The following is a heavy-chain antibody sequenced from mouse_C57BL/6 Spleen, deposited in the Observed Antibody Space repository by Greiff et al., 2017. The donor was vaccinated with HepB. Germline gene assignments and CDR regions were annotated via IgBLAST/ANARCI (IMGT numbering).Heavy chain of an antibody. D-gene: IGHD1-1*01. J-gene: IGHJ2*01. CDR1: GYSITSGYY. V-gene: IGHV3-6*01. CDR2: ISYDGSN. Sequence: EVQLQESGPGLVKPSQSLSLTCSVTGYSITSGYYWNWIRQFPGNKLEWMGYISYDGSNNYNPSLKNRISITRDTSKNQFFLKLNSVTTEDTATYYCARHGSSYYYFDYWGQGTTLTVSS. CDR3: ARHGSSYYYFDY.